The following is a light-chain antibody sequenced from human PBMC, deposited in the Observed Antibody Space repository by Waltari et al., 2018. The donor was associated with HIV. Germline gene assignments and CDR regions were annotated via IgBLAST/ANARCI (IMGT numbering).Light chain of an antibody. CDR1: QDISNS. Sequence: DIQMTQSPSSLSASVGDTVAITCRASQDISNSVSGFQQQPGKVPKLLVQSTFILQRGVQSRLRGSGSRTVYTLTLIFLQAEDFATYFCQQYYGVPLTFGGGTRVDIK. V-gene: IGKV1-NL1*01. J-gene: IGKJ4*01. CDR2: STF. CDR3: QQYYGVPLT.